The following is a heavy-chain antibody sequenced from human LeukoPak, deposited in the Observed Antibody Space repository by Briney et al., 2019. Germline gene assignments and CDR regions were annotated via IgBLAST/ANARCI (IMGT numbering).Heavy chain of an antibody. Sequence: PGGSLRLSCAASGFTFSNYWMAWVRQAPGRGLEWVASIKPDGSVIFYRDSVKGRFTLSRDNTKHALHLQMNSLRAEDTAMYYCAKGRSSTSSARADDFDYWGQGTLVTVSS. CDR2: IKPDGSVI. V-gene: IGHV3-7*01. CDR3: AKGRSSTSSARADDFDY. J-gene: IGHJ4*02. CDR1: GFTFSNYW. D-gene: IGHD2-2*01.